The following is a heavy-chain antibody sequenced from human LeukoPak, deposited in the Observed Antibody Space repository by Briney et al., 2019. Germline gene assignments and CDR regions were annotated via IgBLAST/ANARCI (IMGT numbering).Heavy chain of an antibody. CDR1: GFTVSSNY. V-gene: IGHV3-53*05. D-gene: IGHD2-2*01. CDR2: IYSGGST. Sequence: GGSLRLSCAASGFTVSSNYMSWVRQAPGKGLEWVSVIYSGGSTYYADSVKGRFTISRDNSRNSLYLQMNSLTTEDTAFYYCAKDRANSYAFDYWGQGTLVTVS. CDR3: AKDRANSYAFDY. J-gene: IGHJ4*02.